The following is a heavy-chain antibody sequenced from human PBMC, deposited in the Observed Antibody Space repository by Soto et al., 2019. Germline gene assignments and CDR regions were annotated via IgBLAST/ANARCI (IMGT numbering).Heavy chain of an antibody. J-gene: IGHJ6*02. D-gene: IGHD2-8*02. CDR3: ARDTGRPYYYYGMDV. CDR1: GGTFSSYA. CDR2: IIPIFGTA. V-gene: IGHV1-69*13. Sequence: ASVKVSCKASGGTFSSYAISWVRQAPGQGLEWMGGIIPIFGTANYAQKFQGRVTITADESTSTAYMELSSLRSEDTAVYYCARDTGRPYYYYGMDVWGQGTTVTVSS.